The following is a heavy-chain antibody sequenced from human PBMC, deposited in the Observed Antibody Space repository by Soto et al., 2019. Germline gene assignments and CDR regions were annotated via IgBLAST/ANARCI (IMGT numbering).Heavy chain of an antibody. CDR3: AKGDNGIVRYFDS. Sequence: GGSLRLSCAASGFTLSNYAMGWVRKAPGKGLEWVSSISAGATITSFADAVKGRFSLSRDNSENTLFLQMSSLRVEDTAVYYCAKGDNGIVRYFDSWGQGTLVTVS. CDR1: GFTLSNYA. CDR2: ISAGATIT. D-gene: IGHD1-26*01. V-gene: IGHV3-23*01. J-gene: IGHJ4*02.